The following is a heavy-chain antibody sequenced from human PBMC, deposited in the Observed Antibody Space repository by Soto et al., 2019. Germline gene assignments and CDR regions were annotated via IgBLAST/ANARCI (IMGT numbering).Heavy chain of an antibody. CDR1: GYTFTRYG. CDR3: ALVDVYVTPSPQDV. V-gene: IGHV1-18*01. CDR2: INTYNGNT. Sequence: QVQLVQSGAEVKNPGASVKVSCKASGYTFTRYGIAWARQAPGQGLEWMGWINTYNGNTNYAQNVQGRVTLTTDTSTSTAYMELRSLRSNDTAIYYCALVDVYVTPSPQDVWGQGTTVIVS. D-gene: IGHD3-16*01. J-gene: IGHJ6*02.